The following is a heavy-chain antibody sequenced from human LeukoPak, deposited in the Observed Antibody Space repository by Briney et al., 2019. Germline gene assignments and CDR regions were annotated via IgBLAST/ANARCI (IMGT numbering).Heavy chain of an antibody. J-gene: IGHJ4*02. V-gene: IGHV4-59*01. CDR2: IYYSGST. Sequence: SETLSLTCTVSGGSISSYYWSWIRQPPGKGLEWIGYIYYSGSTNYNPSLKSRVTISVDTSKNQFSLKLSSVTAADTAVYYCASFSKGLDYFDYWGQGTLVTVSS. CDR3: ASFSKGLDYFDY. CDR1: GGSISSYY.